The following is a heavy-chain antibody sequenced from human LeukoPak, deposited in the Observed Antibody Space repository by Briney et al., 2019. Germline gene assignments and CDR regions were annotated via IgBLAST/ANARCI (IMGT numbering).Heavy chain of an antibody. CDR3: TSWGDTTAEYFQR. CDR1: GFTFNRCW. D-gene: IGHD2-21*02. Sequence: GSLRLSCVVSGFTFNRCWMNWVGQAPGKGLEGVAHINPDGRDTYYVDSVKGRFTISRDNAQNSMYLQMNSLRVEDTAVYYCTSWGDTTAEYFQRWGQGTLVTVSS. CDR2: INPDGRDT. V-gene: IGHV3-7*01. J-gene: IGHJ1*01.